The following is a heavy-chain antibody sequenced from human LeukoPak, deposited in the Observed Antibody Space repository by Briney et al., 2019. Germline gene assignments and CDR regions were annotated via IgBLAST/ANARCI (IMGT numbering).Heavy chain of an antibody. CDR3: ARDTYYYGSGSYYFDY. CDR2: IYTSGST. D-gene: IGHD3-10*01. Sequence: PSETLSLTCTVSGGSISSYYWSWIRQPAGKGLEWIGRIYTSGSTNYNPSLKSRVTMSVDTSKNQFSPKLSSVTAADTAVYYCARDTYYYGSGSYYFDYWGQGTLVTVSS. V-gene: IGHV4-4*07. J-gene: IGHJ4*02. CDR1: GGSISSYY.